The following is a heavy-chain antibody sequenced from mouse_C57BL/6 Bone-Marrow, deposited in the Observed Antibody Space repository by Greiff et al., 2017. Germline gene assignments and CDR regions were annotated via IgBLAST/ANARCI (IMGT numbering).Heavy chain of an antibody. CDR1: GYTFTSYW. D-gene: IGHD1-1*01. Sequence: QVQLQQPGAELVKPGASVKLSCKASGYTFTSYWMHWVKQRPGQGLEWIGMIHPNSGSTNYNEKFKSKATLTVDKSSSTAYMQLSSLTSEDSAVYYCARELLRSGYFDYWGQGTTLTVSS. CDR3: ARELLRSGYFDY. J-gene: IGHJ2*01. V-gene: IGHV1-64*01. CDR2: IHPNSGST.